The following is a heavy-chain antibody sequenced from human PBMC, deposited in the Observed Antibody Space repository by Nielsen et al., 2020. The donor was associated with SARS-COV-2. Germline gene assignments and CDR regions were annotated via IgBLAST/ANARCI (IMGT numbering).Heavy chain of an antibody. J-gene: IGHJ4*02. CDR2: IYPRDSDT. CDR1: GYTFTSYW. Sequence: GESLKTSCQGSGYTFTSYWIGLVRQMPGTGLEGRGVIYPRDSDTKYNPSFQGQVTIPADKSISTVYLQWSGLKASDSAMYYCARNTYGGSTDYWGQGTLVTVSS. CDR3: ARNTYGGSTDY. V-gene: IGHV5-51*01. D-gene: IGHD4-23*01.